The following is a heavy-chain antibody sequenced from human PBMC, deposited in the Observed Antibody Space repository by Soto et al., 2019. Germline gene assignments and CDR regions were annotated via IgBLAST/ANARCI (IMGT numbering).Heavy chain of an antibody. Sequence: EVQLVESGGGLVQPGGSLRLSCTASQLSFSRFWMNWVRQPPGKGLEWVANIKPDGSGKYYADSTGRFPISRDNAMNSLFLQLDSLRVEDTAVYYCATGVSRVVAGTSYNWVDLLGQGTLVTVSS. CDR1: QLSFSRFW. D-gene: IGHD2-15*01. CDR3: ATGVSRVVAGTSYNWVDL. J-gene: IGHJ5*02. CDR2: IKPDGSGK. V-gene: IGHV3-7*01.